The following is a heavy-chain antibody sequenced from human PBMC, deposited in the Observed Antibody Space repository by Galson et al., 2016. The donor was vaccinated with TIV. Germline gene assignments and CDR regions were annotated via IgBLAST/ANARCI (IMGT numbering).Heavy chain of an antibody. CDR1: GDTFSSYP. CDR3: AKDRNTAMDTYHYYYGMDV. D-gene: IGHD5-18*01. CDR2: FIPLFGTA. J-gene: IGHJ6*02. Sequence: SCKASGDTFSSYPFNWVRQAPGQGLEWVGGFIPLFGTANYAQTFQGRVTISADESTSTLYMEVRSLRSEDTAVYYCAKDRNTAMDTYHYYYGMDVWGQGTTVIVSS. V-gene: IGHV1-69*01.